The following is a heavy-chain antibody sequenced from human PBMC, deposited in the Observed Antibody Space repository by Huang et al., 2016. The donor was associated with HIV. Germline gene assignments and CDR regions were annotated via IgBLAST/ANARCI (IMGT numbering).Heavy chain of an antibody. V-gene: IGHV4-59*11. D-gene: IGHD3-3*01. CDR1: GGSISTHY. J-gene: IGHJ4*02. Sequence: QVQLQESGPGLVKPSETLSLTCTVSGGSISTHYWSWIRQPPGKGLEWIGSIDYRGSTNYSPSLKSRVNILLDTSKNQFSLRVNSVTAADTAMYYCARDHHDFWRGYRRMYFFDHWGQGTLVTVSS. CDR2: IDYRGST. CDR3: ARDHHDFWRGYRRMYFFDH.